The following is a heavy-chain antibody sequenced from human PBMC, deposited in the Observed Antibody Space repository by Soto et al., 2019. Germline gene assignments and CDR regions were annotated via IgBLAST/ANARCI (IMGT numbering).Heavy chain of an antibody. CDR1: GFTFSSYS. V-gene: IGHV3-21*01. Sequence: GGSLRLSCAASGFTFSSYSMNWVRQAPGKGLEWVSSISSSSSYIYYADSVKGRFTISRDNAKNSLYLQMNSLRAEDTAVYYCASRGFGELLIYDYWGQGTRVTVSS. CDR2: ISSSSSYI. J-gene: IGHJ4*02. D-gene: IGHD3-10*01. CDR3: ASRGFGELLIYDY.